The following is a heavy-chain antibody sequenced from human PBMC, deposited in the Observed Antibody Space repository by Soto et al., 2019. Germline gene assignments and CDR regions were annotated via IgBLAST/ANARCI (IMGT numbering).Heavy chain of an antibody. J-gene: IGHJ6*02. D-gene: IGHD3-10*01. CDR2: IIPVFGTA. V-gene: IGHV1-69*13. Sequence: SVKVSCKASGGPYNSFAISWVRQAPGQGLEWIGGIIPVFGTATYAQKFKGRVTITAEESTSTAYMELSSLTSEDTAVSYCARFLGGAGSYYDGQNYNYYNGMDVWGQGTTVTVSS. CDR3: ARFLGGAGSYYDGQNYNYYNGMDV. CDR1: GGPYNSFA.